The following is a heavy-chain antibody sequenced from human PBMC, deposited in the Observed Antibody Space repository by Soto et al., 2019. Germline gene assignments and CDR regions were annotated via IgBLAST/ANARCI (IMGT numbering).Heavy chain of an antibody. J-gene: IGHJ4*02. D-gene: IGHD3-10*01. CDR3: ARVRGSSSFEV. CDR2: IHYSGST. CDR1: GGSITNYY. Sequence: SDTLPLTYTVSGGSITNYYWSWIRQPPGKGLEWIGFIHYSGSTNYSPSLNSRVIISVDTSKNQFSLILTSVTAADTVVYYCARVRGSSSFEVWGQGTQVNVSS. V-gene: IGHV4-59*01.